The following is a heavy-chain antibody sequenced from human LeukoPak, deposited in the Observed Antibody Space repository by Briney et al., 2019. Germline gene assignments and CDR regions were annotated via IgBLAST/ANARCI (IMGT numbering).Heavy chain of an antibody. J-gene: IGHJ5*02. CDR2: IWHDGSHK. V-gene: IGHV3-33*01. Sequence: GGSLRLSCAASGFAFNTYAMHWVRQAPGQGLEGVALIWHDGSHKFYSNSVRGQFTIPRDNSKNTVSLKTNNLRPEDTAVYYCAREIFGSGSYPDLWGQGTLVTVSS. CDR1: GFAFNTYA. CDR3: AREIFGSGSYPDL. D-gene: IGHD3-10*01.